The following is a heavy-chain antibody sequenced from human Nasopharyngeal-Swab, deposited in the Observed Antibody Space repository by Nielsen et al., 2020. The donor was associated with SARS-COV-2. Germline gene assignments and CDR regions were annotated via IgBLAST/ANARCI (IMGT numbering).Heavy chain of an antibody. CDR3: ARDPPSTGDYYFDH. D-gene: IGHD7-27*01. CDR2: IQQDGDIT. Sequence: GESLKISCVTSGFTFGRYWMTWVRPAPGKGLEWVANIQQDGDITYYLESVKGRFTISRDNAKNSLYLQMNSLGAEDTAVYFCARDPPSTGDYYFDHWGQGTLVTVSS. CDR1: GFTFGRYW. V-gene: IGHV3-7*01. J-gene: IGHJ4*02.